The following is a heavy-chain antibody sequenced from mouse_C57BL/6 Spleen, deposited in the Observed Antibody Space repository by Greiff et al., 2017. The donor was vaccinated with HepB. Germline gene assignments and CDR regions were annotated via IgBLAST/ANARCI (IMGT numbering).Heavy chain of an antibody. CDR3: AREGGEAMDY. V-gene: IGHV5-4*01. CDR1: GFTFSSYA. J-gene: IGHJ4*01. D-gene: IGHD2-13*01. Sequence: EVKLEESGGGLVKPGGSLKLSCAASGFTFSSYAMSWVRQTPEKRLEWVATISDGGSYTYYPDNVKGRFTISRDNAKNNLYLQMSHLKSEDTAMYYCAREGGEAMDYWGQGTSVTVSS. CDR2: ISDGGSYT.